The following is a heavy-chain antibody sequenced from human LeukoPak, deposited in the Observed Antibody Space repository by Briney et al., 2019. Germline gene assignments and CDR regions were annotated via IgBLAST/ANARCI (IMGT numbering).Heavy chain of an antibody. J-gene: IGHJ5*02. CDR1: GGSFSGYY. CDR3: ARGSPVIAAAGLFDP. V-gene: IGHV4-34*01. Sequence: SETLSLTCAVYGGSFSGYYWSWIRQPPGKGLEWIGEINHSGSTNYDPSLKSRVTISVDTSKNQFSLKLSSVTAADTAVYYCARGSPVIAAAGLFDPWGQGTLVTVSS. CDR2: INHSGST. D-gene: IGHD6-13*01.